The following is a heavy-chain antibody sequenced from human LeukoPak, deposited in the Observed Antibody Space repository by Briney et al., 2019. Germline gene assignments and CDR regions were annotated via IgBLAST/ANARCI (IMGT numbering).Heavy chain of an antibody. V-gene: IGHV4-30-2*01. J-gene: IGHJ4*02. CDR2: IYHSGST. CDR3: ARVSWGNSFDY. CDR1: GGSISSGGYY. D-gene: IGHD7-27*01. Sequence: SQTLSLTCAVSGGSISSGGYYWSWVRQPPGTGLEWIGYIYHSGSTYYNPSLKSRVTISVDRSKNQFSLKLSSVTAADTAVYYCARVSWGNSFDYWGQGSLVTVSS.